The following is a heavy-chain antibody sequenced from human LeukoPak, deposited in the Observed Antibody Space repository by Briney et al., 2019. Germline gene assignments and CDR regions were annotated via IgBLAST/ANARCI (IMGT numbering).Heavy chain of an antibody. D-gene: IGHD5-12*01. Sequence: PGGFLGLSGAASGFTFSSYAMSWVRQAPGKGLEWVSAISGSGRSTYYADSVKGRFTISRDNSKNTLYLQMNSLRAEDTAIYYCAKDEILTGSGFTDAFDIWGQGTMVTVSS. J-gene: IGHJ3*02. CDR1: GFTFSSYA. CDR3: AKDEILTGSGFTDAFDI. CDR2: ISGSGRST. V-gene: IGHV3-23*01.